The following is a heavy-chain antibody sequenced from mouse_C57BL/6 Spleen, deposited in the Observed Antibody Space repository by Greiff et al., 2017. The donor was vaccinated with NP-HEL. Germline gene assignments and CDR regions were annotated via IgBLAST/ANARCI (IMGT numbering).Heavy chain of an antibody. V-gene: IGHV1-61*01. CDR1: GYTFTSYW. D-gene: IGHD1-1*01. Sequence: VQLQQSGAELVRPGSSVKLSCKASGYTFTSYWMDWVKQRPGQGLEWIGNIYPSDSETHYNQKFKDKATLTVDKSSSTAYMQLSSLTSEDSAVYYCARRYRDAMDYWGQGTSVTVSS. J-gene: IGHJ4*01. CDR3: ARRYRDAMDY. CDR2: IYPSDSET.